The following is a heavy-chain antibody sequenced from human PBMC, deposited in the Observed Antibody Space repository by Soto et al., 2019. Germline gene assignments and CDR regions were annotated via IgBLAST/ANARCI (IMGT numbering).Heavy chain of an antibody. CDR1: GFTFSNYI. V-gene: IGHV3-30-3*01. J-gene: IGHJ6*04. CDR3: ARGRDYYDSSGPNYYGMEV. D-gene: IGHD3-22*01. CDR2: ISYDGTNK. Sequence: GGSLRLSCAASGFTFSNYILHWVRQAPGKGLEWVAFISYDGTNKYYADSVKGRFTISRDNSKNTLYLQMNSLRGVDAAAYYCARGRDYYDSSGPNYYGMEVWGEGTKVTVSS.